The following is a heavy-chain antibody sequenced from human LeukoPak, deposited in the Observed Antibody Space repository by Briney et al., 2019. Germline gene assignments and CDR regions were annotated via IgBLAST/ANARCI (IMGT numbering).Heavy chain of an antibody. CDR3: AKDEATSGGGLAS. D-gene: IGHD3-16*01. V-gene: IGHV3-53*01. Sequence: GESLRLSCAVSGFTVSDTHMSWVRQAPGEGLEWVSAMYTGGTTYYADSVTGRFTVSSDTARNTLFLHMNSRRAEDTAVYYCAKDEATSGGGLASWGQGTLVIVS. CDR1: GFTVSDTH. J-gene: IGHJ5*01. CDR2: MYTGGTT.